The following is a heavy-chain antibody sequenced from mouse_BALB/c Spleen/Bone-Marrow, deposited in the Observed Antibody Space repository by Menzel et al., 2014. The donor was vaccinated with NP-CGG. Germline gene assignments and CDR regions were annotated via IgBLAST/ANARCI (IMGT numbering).Heavy chain of an antibody. J-gene: IGHJ4*01. CDR1: GYTFSNYW. Sequence: VQVVESGAELVRPGSSVKISCKASGYTFSNYWMNWMKQRPGQGLEWIGLIYPGDGDTNYIGKFTGKATLTADKSSSTAHMQLSSLTSEDSAVYFCASRGDYSYAMDYWGQGTSVTVSS. CDR2: IYPGDGDT. V-gene: IGHV1-80*01. D-gene: IGHD1-1*01. CDR3: ASRGDYSYAMDY.